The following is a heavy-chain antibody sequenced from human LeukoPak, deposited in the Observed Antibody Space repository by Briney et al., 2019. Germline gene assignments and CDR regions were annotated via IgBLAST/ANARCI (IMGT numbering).Heavy chain of an antibody. Sequence: GGSLRLSCAASGFTFYSYWMHWVRQAPGKGLVWVSCINGDGSTSNYADSVKGRFTISRDNAKNTLYLQMNSLRAEDTAVYYCAKDHSPFGCSGGSCYYFDYWGQGTLVTVSS. V-gene: IGHV3-74*01. CDR3: AKDHSPFGCSGGSCYYFDY. D-gene: IGHD2-15*01. J-gene: IGHJ4*02. CDR2: INGDGSTS. CDR1: GFTFYSYW.